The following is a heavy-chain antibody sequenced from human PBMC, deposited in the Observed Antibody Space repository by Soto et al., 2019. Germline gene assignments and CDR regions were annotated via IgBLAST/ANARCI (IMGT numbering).Heavy chain of an antibody. CDR2: IIPIFGTA. CDR3: AGAVTMIDWVRGGYAFDI. J-gene: IGHJ3*02. D-gene: IGHD3-22*01. V-gene: IGHV1-69*06. CDR1: GGTFSSYA. Sequence: QVQLVQSGAEVKKPGSSVKVSCKASGGTFSSYAISWVRQAPGQGLEWMGGIIPIFGTANYAQKFQGRVTITADKSTSTAYMELSSLRSEDTAVYYCAGAVTMIDWVRGGYAFDIWGQGTMVTVSS.